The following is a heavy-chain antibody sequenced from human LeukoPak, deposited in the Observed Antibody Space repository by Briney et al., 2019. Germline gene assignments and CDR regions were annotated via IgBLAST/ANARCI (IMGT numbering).Heavy chain of an antibody. CDR2: IKSDGTST. CDR3: AKDTRAAG. V-gene: IGHV3-74*01. J-gene: IGHJ4*02. Sequence: GGSLRLSCAVPGFTVSTYWMDWVRQAPGKGLVWVSRIKSDGTSTSYADSVKGRFTISRENAKNMLYLQMNSLRAEDTAVYYCAKDTRAAGWGQGTLVTVSS. D-gene: IGHD6-13*01. CDR1: GFTVSTYW.